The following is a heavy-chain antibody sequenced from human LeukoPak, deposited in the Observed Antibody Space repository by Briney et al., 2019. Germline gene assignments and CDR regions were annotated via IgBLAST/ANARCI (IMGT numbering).Heavy chain of an antibody. CDR3: ARGIGGVHFDY. V-gene: IGHV4-34*01. CDR2: INHSGST. CDR1: GGSFSGYY. J-gene: IGHJ4*02. D-gene: IGHD2-8*01. Sequence: SETLSLTCAVYGGSFSGYYWSWIRQPPGKGLEWIGEINHSGSTNYNPSLKSRVTISVDTSKNQFSLKLSSVTAADTAVYYCARGIGGVHFDYWGQGTLVTVSS.